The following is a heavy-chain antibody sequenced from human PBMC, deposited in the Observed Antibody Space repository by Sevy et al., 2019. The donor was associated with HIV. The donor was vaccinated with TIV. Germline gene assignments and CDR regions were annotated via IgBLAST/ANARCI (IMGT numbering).Heavy chain of an antibody. CDR1: GFSFSNHA. Sequence: GSLRLSCAASGFSFSNHAMSWVRQTPGKGLVWVSAVSGGATDTYYADSVKGRFTISRDNSKNTLYLQMNGLRAEDTAVYFCAKGEYSGSGSYFIFDYWGQGTLVTVSS. CDR3: AKGEYSGSGSYFIFDY. J-gene: IGHJ4*02. CDR2: VSGGATDT. D-gene: IGHD3-10*01. V-gene: IGHV3-23*01.